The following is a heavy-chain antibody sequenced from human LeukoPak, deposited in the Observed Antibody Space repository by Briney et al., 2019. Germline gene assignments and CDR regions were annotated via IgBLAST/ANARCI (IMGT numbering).Heavy chain of an antibody. CDR2: IYDSGST. J-gene: IGHJ6*03. V-gene: IGHV4-30-4*08. Sequence: SETLSLTCTVFGVSISSGDYYWSWIRQPPGKGLEWIGYIYDSGSTYYNPSLKSRITISVDTSNNQFSLKLNSVTAADTAVYYCARERAYDNGYNYYMDVWGKGTTATVSS. CDR3: ARERAYDNGYNYYMDV. D-gene: IGHD3-16*01. CDR1: GVSISSGDYY.